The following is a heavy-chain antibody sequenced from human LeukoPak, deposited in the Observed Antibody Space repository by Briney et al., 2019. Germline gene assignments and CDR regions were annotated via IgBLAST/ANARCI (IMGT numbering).Heavy chain of an antibody. V-gene: IGHV1-2*02. CDR2: INPNSGGT. Sequence: ASVKVSCKASGYTFTGYYMHWVRQAPGQGLEWMGWINPNSGGTNYAQKFQGRVTITRDMSTSTAYMELSSLRSEDTAVYYCAAVASKRYYYYYGMDVWGQGTTVTVSS. CDR3: AAVASKRYYYYYGMDV. D-gene: IGHD6-19*01. CDR1: GYTFTGYY. J-gene: IGHJ6*02.